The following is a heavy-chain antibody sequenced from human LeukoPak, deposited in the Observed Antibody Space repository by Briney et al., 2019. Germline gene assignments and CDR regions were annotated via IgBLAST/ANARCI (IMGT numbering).Heavy chain of an antibody. D-gene: IGHD4-23*01. V-gene: IGHV4-59*01. Sequence: SETLSLTCTVSGGSISSYYWSWIRQPPGKGLEWIGYIYYSGSTNYNPSLKSRVTISVDTSKNQFSLKLSSVTAADTAVYYCARVKYYGGKDSFDYWGQGTLVTVSS. CDR2: IYYSGST. J-gene: IGHJ4*02. CDR1: GGSISSYY. CDR3: ARVKYYGGKDSFDY.